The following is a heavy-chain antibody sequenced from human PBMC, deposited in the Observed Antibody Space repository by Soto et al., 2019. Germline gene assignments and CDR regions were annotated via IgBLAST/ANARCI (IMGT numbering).Heavy chain of an antibody. Sequence: QLQLQESGPGLVKPSETLSLTCTVSGGSISSSSYYWGWIRQPPGKGLEWIGSIYYSGSTYYNPSLKSRVTISVDTSKNQFSLKLSSVTAADTAVYYCARHSPDILTGYYRPDFDYWGQGTLVTVSS. CDR3: ARHSPDILTGYYRPDFDY. CDR1: GGSISSSSYY. D-gene: IGHD3-9*01. V-gene: IGHV4-39*01. CDR2: IYYSGST. J-gene: IGHJ4*02.